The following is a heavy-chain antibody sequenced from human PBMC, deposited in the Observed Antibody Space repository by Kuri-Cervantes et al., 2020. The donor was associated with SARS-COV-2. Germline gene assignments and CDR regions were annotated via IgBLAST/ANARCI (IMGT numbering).Heavy chain of an antibody. CDR3: ASAANFNAFDI. CDR1: GGSISGDY. D-gene: IGHD1-1*01. CDR2: IYYSGST. Sequence: GSLRLSCTVSGGSISGDYWSWIRQPPGKGLEWIGYIYYSGSTNYNPSLKSRVTISVDTSKNQFSLKLSSVTAADTAVYYCASAANFNAFDIWGQGTMVTVSS. J-gene: IGHJ3*02. V-gene: IGHV4-59*01.